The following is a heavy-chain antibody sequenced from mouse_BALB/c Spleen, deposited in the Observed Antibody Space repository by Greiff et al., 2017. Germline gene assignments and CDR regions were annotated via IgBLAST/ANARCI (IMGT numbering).Heavy chain of an antibody. V-gene: IGHV3-2*02. D-gene: IGHD1-1*01. J-gene: IGHJ1*01. CDR2: ISYSGST. CDR1: GYSITSDYA. CDR3: ARGDTTVVEDFDV. Sequence: EVKLMESGPDLVKPSQSLSLTCTVTGYSITSDYAWNWIRQFPGNKLEWMGYISYSGSTSYNPSLKSRISITRDTSKNQFFLQLNSVTTEDTATYYCARGDTTVVEDFDVWGAGTTVTVSS.